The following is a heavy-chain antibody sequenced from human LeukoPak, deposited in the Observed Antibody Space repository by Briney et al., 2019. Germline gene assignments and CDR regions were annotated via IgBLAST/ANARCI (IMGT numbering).Heavy chain of an antibody. CDR1: GFTFSSYA. CDR2: ISGSGGST. CDR3: AKDMEAVAGTGWFDP. J-gene: IGHJ5*02. D-gene: IGHD6-19*01. V-gene: IGHV3-23*01. Sequence: GGSLRLSCAASGFTFSSYAMSWVRQAPGKGLEWVSAISGSGGSTYYADSVKGRFTISRDNAKNSLYLQMNSLRAEDTALYYCAKDMEAVAGTGWFDPWGQGTLVTVSS.